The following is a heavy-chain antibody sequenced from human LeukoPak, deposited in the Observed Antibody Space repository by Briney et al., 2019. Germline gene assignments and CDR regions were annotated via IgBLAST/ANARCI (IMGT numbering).Heavy chain of an antibody. CDR3: ASDYCSSTSCYDLGIANWFDP. Sequence: SVKVSCKASGGTFSSYAISWVRQAPGQGLEWMGRIIPILGIANYAQKFQGRVTITADKSTSTAYMELSSLRSEDTAVYYCASDYCSSTSCYDLGIANWFDPWGQGTLVTVSS. CDR2: IIPILGIA. CDR1: GGTFSSYA. J-gene: IGHJ5*02. D-gene: IGHD2-2*01. V-gene: IGHV1-69*04.